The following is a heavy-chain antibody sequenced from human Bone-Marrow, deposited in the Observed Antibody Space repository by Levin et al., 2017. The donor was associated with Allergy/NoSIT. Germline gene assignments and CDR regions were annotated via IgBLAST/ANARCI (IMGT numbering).Heavy chain of an antibody. CDR3: ARASFLGASRSWSLDAFDI. D-gene: IGHD6-13*01. V-gene: IGHV4-30-4*01. J-gene: IGHJ3*02. Sequence: ASETPLTCTVSGDSISSGDHYWNWIRQPPGKGLEWVGYIYHSGTTSYNPSLKSRITLSVDTSTNQFSLNLGSVTAADTAVYYCARASFLGASRSWSLDAFDIWGQGTVVTVSS. CDR2: IYHSGTT. CDR1: GDSISSGDHY.